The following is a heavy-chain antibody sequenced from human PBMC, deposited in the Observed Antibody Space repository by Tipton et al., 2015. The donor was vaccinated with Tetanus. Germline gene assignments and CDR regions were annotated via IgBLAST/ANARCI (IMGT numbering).Heavy chain of an antibody. D-gene: IGHD3-3*01. J-gene: IGHJ5*02. Sequence: SLRLSCAASGFTFSTYGMTWVRQVPGKGLEWVSGLSGSGTSTYYADSVKGRFTISRDNSKDTLYLQMNSLRAEDSAVYYCAKGQHVDFWSGYGNWFDPWGQGTLVTVSS. CDR2: LSGSGTST. CDR1: GFTFSTYG. CDR3: AKGQHVDFWSGYGNWFDP. V-gene: IGHV3-23*01.